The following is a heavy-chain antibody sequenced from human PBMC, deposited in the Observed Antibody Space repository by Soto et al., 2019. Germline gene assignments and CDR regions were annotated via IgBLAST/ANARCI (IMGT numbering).Heavy chain of an antibody. CDR2: ISSNSAYI. Sequence: PGGSLRLSCAASGFTFRSFTMNWVRQAPGQGLEWVSTISSNSAYIYYTDALRGRFTISRDNAKNSLHLQMNSLRAEDTAVYYCTRDASRDSSARGWFDPWGQGTLVTVSS. D-gene: IGHD6-13*01. CDR1: GFTFRSFT. CDR3: TRDASRDSSARGWFDP. J-gene: IGHJ5*02. V-gene: IGHV3-21*01.